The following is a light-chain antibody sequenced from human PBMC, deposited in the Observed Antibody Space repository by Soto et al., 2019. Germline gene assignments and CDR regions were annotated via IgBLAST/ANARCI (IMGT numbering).Light chain of an antibody. Sequence: DIQRTQSPSTVSASLGDRATITGRASQSISTWLAWYQQKPGKAPKILITDASNLKTGVPSRFSGSGSGTEYTFTINSLQPEDISTYYCQQYENFPLTFGGGTKVDIK. CDR1: QSISTW. J-gene: IGKJ4*01. CDR3: QQYENFPLT. V-gene: IGKV1-5*01. CDR2: DAS.